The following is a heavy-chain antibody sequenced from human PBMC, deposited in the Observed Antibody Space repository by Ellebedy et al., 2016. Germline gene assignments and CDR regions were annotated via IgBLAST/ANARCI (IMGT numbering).Heavy chain of an antibody. V-gene: IGHV4-59*08. Sequence: SETLSLTCTVSGGSISSYYWSWIRQPPGKGLEWIGYIYYSGSTNYNPSLKSRVTISVDTSKNQFSLKLSSVTAADTAVYYCARHKALTGTKDYWGQGTLVTVSS. CDR1: GGSISSYY. J-gene: IGHJ4*02. CDR3: ARHKALTGTKDY. CDR2: IYYSGST. D-gene: IGHD1/OR15-1a*01.